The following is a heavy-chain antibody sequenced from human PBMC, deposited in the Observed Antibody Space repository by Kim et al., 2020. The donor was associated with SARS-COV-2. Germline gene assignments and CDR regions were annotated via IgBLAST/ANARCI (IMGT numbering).Heavy chain of an antibody. CDR3: ARDQNIAAAGTMDWFDP. CDR2: ISSSGSTI. D-gene: IGHD6-13*01. Sequence: GGSLRLSCAASGFTFSSYEMNWVRQAPGKGLEWVSYISSSGSTIYYADSVKGRFTISRDNAKNSLYLQMNSLRAEDTAVYYCARDQNIAAAGTMDWFDPWGQGTLVTVSS. CDR1: GFTFSSYE. J-gene: IGHJ5*02. V-gene: IGHV3-48*03.